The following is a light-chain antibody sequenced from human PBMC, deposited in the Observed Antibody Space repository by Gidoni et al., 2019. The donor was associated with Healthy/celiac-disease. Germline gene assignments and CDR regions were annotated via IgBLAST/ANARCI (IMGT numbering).Light chain of an antibody. CDR2: GAS. Sequence: EIVMTQSPATLSVSPGERATPACRASQSVRSNLAWYQQKPGQAPRLLIYGASTRATGIPARFSGSGSGTEFTLTISSLQSEDFAVYFCQQYNNWPPWPFGQGTKVEIK. J-gene: IGKJ1*01. CDR3: QQYNNWPPWP. CDR1: QSVRSN. V-gene: IGKV3-15*01.